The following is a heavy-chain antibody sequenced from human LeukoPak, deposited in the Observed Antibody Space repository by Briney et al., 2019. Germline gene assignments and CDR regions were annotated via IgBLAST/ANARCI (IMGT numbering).Heavy chain of an antibody. V-gene: IGHV4-39*01. Sequence: KPSETLSPTCTVSGDSISSGPYYWGWIRQPPGKGLEWIGNIYYGENTYYNPSLKSRVTISIDTSNNQFYLKLSSLTAADTAVYYCARRDDSSGYHKIFDYWGQGTLVTVSS. CDR3: ARRDDSSGYHKIFDY. CDR2: IYYGENT. D-gene: IGHD3-22*01. J-gene: IGHJ4*02. CDR1: GDSISSGPYY.